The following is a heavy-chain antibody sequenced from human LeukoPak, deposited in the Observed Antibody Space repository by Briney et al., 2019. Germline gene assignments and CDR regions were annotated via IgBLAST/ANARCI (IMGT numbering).Heavy chain of an antibody. CDR2: MKEDGSEI. Sequence: GGSLRLSCAASGFPFNIQTMSWVRQAPGKGLDWVASMKEDGSEIYYVDSVKGRFTISRDNPKNSLYLQMNSLRADDTAVYYCVKGGATGGRFENWGQGTLVTVSP. D-gene: IGHD1-26*01. CDR3: VKGGATGGRFEN. CDR1: GFPFNIQT. V-gene: IGHV3-7*01. J-gene: IGHJ4*02.